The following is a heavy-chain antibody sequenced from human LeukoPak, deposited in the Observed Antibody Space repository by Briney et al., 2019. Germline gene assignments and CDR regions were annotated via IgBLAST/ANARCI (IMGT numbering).Heavy chain of an antibody. V-gene: IGHV4-39*01. D-gene: IGHD2-2*01. CDR3: ASYCSTTSCSHGFDY. CDR1: GGSISSSSYY. Sequence: PSETLSLTCTVSGGSISSSSYYWGWILQPPGKGLEWIGSIYYSGSTYYNPSLKSRVTISVDTSKNQFPLKLSSVTAADTAVYYCASYCSTTSCSHGFDYWGQGTLVTVSS. CDR2: IYYSGST. J-gene: IGHJ4*02.